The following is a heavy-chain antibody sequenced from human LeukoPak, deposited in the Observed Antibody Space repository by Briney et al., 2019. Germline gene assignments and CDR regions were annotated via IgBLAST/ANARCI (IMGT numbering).Heavy chain of an antibody. J-gene: IGHJ4*02. V-gene: IGHV4-34*08. CDR3: ARGGRAYSPKD. Sequence: PSETLSLTCTVSGGTLSLTYWSWSRQAPGTGLEWIGEISHGGSTNYNPSLKSRVIISIDTSKNHFSLNLTSVTAADTAVYYCARGGRAYSPKDWGQGTLVTVSS. D-gene: IGHD3-10*01. CDR1: GGTLSLTY. CDR2: ISHGGST.